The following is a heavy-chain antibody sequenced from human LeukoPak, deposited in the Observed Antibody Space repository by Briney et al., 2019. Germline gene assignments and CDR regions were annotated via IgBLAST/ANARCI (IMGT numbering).Heavy chain of an antibody. V-gene: IGHV4-61*01. CDR1: GGSISSSSYY. J-gene: IGHJ3*02. CDR2: IYYSGST. CDR3: ARDKPRWLQLRMDAFDI. Sequence: SETLSLTCTVSGGSISSSSYYWSWIRQPPGKGLEWIGYIYYSGSTNYNPSLKSRVTISVDTSKNQFSLKLSSVTAADTAVYYCARDKPRWLQLRMDAFDIWGQGTMVTVSS. D-gene: IGHD5-24*01.